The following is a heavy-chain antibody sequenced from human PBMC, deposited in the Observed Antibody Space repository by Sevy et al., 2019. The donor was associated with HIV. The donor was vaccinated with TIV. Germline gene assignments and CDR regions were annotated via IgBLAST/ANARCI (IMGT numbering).Heavy chain of an antibody. CDR3: ARAPPVRSGDDSLNWFDP. D-gene: IGHD6-25*01. CDR2: IYYSGST. J-gene: IGHJ5*02. CDR1: GGSISAYY. V-gene: IGHV4-59*01. Sequence: SETLSLTCTIFGGSISAYYWSWFRQPPGRGLECIGYIYYSGSTNYNPSLKSRVTISVDTSKNQFSLRLTSVTTADTATYYCARAPPVRSGDDSLNWFDPWGQGALVTVSS.